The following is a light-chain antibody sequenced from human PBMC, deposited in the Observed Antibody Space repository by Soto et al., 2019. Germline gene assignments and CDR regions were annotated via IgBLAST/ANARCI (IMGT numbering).Light chain of an antibody. CDR1: QSISSW. CDR3: QQYNSYSRT. J-gene: IGKJ1*01. CDR2: DAS. V-gene: IGKV1-5*01. Sequence: SPITPSPTTPSASVGNRVTLTCRASQSISSWLAWYQQKPGKAPKLLIYDASSLESGVPSRFSGSGSGTEFTLTISSLQPDDFATYYCQQYNSYSRTFGQGTKVDI.